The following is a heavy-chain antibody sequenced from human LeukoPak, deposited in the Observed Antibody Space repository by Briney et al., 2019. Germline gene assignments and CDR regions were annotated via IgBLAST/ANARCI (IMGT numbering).Heavy chain of an antibody. V-gene: IGHV1-2*02. CDR2: INPNSGGT. J-gene: IGHJ3*02. CDR1: GYTFTGYY. Sequence: GASVKVSCKASGYTFTGYYMHWVRQAPGQGLERMGWINPNSGGTNYAQKFQGRVTMTRDTSISTAYMELSRLRSDDTAVYYCARTRPPHDAFDIWGQGTMVTVS. CDR3: ARTRPPHDAFDI.